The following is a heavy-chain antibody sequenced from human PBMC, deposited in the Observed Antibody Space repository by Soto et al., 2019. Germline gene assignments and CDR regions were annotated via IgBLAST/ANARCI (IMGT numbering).Heavy chain of an antibody. Sequence: SEPLSLTCGVAGDCISSGGYAWSWIRQPPGKGMEWIGYIYHSGSTNYNPSLKSRVTISVDTSKNQFSLNLSSVTAADTAVYYRASGYCSSTSCYYGWFDPWGQGTLVTVSS. CDR2: IYHSGST. J-gene: IGHJ5*02. CDR1: GDCISSGGYA. CDR3: ASGYCSSTSCYYGWFDP. D-gene: IGHD2-2*01. V-gene: IGHV4-30-2*01.